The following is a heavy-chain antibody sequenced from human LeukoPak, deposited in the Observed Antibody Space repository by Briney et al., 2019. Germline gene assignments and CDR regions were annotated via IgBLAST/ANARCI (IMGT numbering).Heavy chain of an antibody. J-gene: IGHJ6*03. CDR3: ARGMRTYYDFWSGYFANYYYYYMDV. CDR1: GYTFTSYY. Sequence: ASVKVSCKASGYTFTSYYMHWVRQAPGQGLEWMGIINPSGGSTSYAQKFQGRVTMTRDMSTSTVYMELSSLRSEDTAVYYCARGMRTYYDFWSGYFANYYYYYMDVWGKGTTVTVSS. V-gene: IGHV1-46*01. D-gene: IGHD3-3*01. CDR2: INPSGGST.